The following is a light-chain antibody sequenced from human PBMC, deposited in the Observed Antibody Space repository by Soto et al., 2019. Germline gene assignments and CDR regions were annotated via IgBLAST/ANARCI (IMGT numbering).Light chain of an antibody. CDR3: SSYTTSSTVV. CDR1: SSDVGAYGY. V-gene: IGLV2-14*01. J-gene: IGLJ2*01. CDR2: EVS. Sequence: QSALTQPASVSGSPGQSITISCTGTSSDVGAYGYVSWYQQHPGKAPKLMIYEVSYRPSGVSNRFSGSKSGNAASLTISGLQAEDEADYYCSSYTTSSTVVFGEGTKVTVL.